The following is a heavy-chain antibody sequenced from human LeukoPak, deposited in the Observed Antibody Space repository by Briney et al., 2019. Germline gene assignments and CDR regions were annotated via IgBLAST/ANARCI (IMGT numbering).Heavy chain of an antibody. CDR2: INPNSGGT. D-gene: IGHD2-15*01. V-gene: IGHV1-2*06. J-gene: IGHJ5*02. Sequence: ASVKVSCKASGYTFTGYYMHWVRQAPGQGLGWMGRINPNSGGTNYAQKFQGRVTMTRDTSISTAYMELSRLRSDDTAVYYCARDSSFYCSGGSCYPYNWFDPWGQGTLVTVSS. CDR1: GYTFTGYY. CDR3: ARDSSFYCSGGSCYPYNWFDP.